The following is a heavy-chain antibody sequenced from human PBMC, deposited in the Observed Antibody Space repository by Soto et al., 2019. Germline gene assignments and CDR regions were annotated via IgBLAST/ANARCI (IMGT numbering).Heavy chain of an antibody. CDR2: IYYSGST. Sequence: QVQLQESGPGLVKPSQTLSLTCTVSGGSISSGGYYWSWIRQHPGKGLEWIGYIYYSGSTYYNPSLKSRVTISVDTSKNQVALKLSSVTAADTAVYYCARQPHTSVLLEFGPFDYWGQGTLVTVSS. D-gene: IGHD3-10*01. CDR3: ARQPHTSVLLEFGPFDY. J-gene: IGHJ4*02. V-gene: IGHV4-31*03. CDR1: GGSISSGGYY.